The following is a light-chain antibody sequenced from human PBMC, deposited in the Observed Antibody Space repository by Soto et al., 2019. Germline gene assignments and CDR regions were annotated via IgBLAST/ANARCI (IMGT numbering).Light chain of an antibody. J-gene: IGKJ4*01. V-gene: IGKV3-20*01. Sequence: EIVLTQSPGTLSLSPGERATLSCRASQSVSSSYLAWYQQKPGQAPRLLIYGASSSATGIPDRFSGSGSGTDFTLTISRLEPEGFAVYYLQQYGSSLLTFGGGTKVEIK. CDR2: GAS. CDR3: QQYGSSLLT. CDR1: QSVSSSY.